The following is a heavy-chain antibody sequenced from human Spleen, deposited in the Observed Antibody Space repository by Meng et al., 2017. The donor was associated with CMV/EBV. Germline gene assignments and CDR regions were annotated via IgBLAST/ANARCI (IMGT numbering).Heavy chain of an antibody. CDR1: GGTFSNYT. J-gene: IGHJ4*02. Sequence: ASVKVSCKASGGTFSNYTINWVRQAPGQGLEWMGWINPNSGGTNYVQKFQGRVTMTRDTSISTAYMELRRLRSDETAVYYCARGEYCSSSSCYWDYWGQGTLVTVSS. D-gene: IGHD2-2*01. CDR3: ARGEYCSSSSCYWDY. CDR2: INPNSGGT. V-gene: IGHV1-2*02.